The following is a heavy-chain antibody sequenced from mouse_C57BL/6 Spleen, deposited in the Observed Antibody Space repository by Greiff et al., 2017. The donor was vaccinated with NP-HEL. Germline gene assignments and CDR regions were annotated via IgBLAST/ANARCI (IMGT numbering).Heavy chain of an antibody. Sequence: QVHVKQPGTELVKPGASVKLSCKASGYTFTSYWMHWVKQRPGQGLEWIGNINPSNGGTNYNEKFKSKATLTVDKSSSTAYMQLSSLTSEDSAVYYCAREVNYGSSYSYWGQGTTLTVSS. D-gene: IGHD1-1*01. CDR1: GYTFTSYW. V-gene: IGHV1-53*01. CDR2: INPSNGGT. J-gene: IGHJ2*01. CDR3: AREVNYGSSYSY.